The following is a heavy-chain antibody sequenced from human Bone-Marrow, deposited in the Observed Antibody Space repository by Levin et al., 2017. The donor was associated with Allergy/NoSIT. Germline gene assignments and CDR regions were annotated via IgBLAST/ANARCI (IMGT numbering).Heavy chain of an antibody. CDR1: GFTFSSYA. D-gene: IGHD4-17*01. V-gene: IGHV3-30-3*01. Sequence: GGSLRLSCAASGFTFSSYAMHWVRQAPGKGLEWVAVISYDGSNKYYADSVKGRFTISRDNSKNTLYLQMNSLRAEDTAVYYCARDQAGYGDYDYFDYWGQGTLVTVSS. CDR3: ARDQAGYGDYDYFDY. J-gene: IGHJ4*02. CDR2: ISYDGSNK.